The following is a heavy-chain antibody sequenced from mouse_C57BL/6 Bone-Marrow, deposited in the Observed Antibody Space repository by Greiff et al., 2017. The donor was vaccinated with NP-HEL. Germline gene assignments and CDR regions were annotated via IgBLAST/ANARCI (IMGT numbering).Heavy chain of an antibody. CDR1: GYTFTSYG. J-gene: IGHJ3*01. CDR3: ARYYYGSSFAY. V-gene: IGHV1-81*01. CDR2: IYPRSGNT. Sequence: VQRVESGAELARPGASVKLSCKASGYTFTSYGISWVKQRTGQGLEWIGEIYPRSGNTYYNEKFKGKATLTADKSSSTAYMELRSLTSEDSAVYFCARYYYGSSFAYWGQGTLVTVSA. D-gene: IGHD1-1*01.